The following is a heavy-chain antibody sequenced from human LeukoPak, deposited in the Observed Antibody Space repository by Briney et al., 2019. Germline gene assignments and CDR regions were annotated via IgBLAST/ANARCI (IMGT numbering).Heavy chain of an antibody. J-gene: IGHJ4*02. Sequence: SETLSFTCTVSGGSISSYYWSWIRQPPGKGLEWIGYIYYSGSTNYNPSLKSRVTISVDTSKNQFSLKLSSVTAADTAVYYCAREAIVPRAFDYWGQGTLVTVSS. CDR3: AREAIVPRAFDY. CDR2: IYYSGST. CDR1: GGSISSYY. V-gene: IGHV4-59*01. D-gene: IGHD3-16*02.